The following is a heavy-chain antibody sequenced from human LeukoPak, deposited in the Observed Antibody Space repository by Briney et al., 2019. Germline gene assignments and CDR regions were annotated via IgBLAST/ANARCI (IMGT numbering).Heavy chain of an antibody. J-gene: IGHJ4*02. CDR1: GGSTSSSGYY. CDR2: IYYSGST. D-gene: IGHD3-22*01. V-gene: IGHV4-39*07. Sequence: SETLSLTCTVSGGSTSSSGYYWVWVRQPPGKGLEWIVSIYYSGSTYYSPSLKSRVTISVATSKNQFSLTLSSVTAAHTAVYYCARAHYDSTGYYFDYWGQGTLVTVSS. CDR3: ARAHYDSTGYYFDY.